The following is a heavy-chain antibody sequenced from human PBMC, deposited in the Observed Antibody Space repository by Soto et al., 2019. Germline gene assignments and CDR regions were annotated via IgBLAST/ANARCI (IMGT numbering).Heavy chain of an antibody. CDR2: IKQDGSER. V-gene: IGHV3-7*03. CDR3: ARALNYYDSSGYFDY. J-gene: IGHJ4*02. Sequence: GSLRRSCKVSGCTFTTYWMSWVRQAPGKGLEWVANIKQDGSERYYVDSVKGRFTISRDNADNSLYLEMSSLRAEDTAVYYCARALNYYDSSGYFDYWGQGTLVTVSS. D-gene: IGHD3-22*01. CDR1: GCTFTTYW.